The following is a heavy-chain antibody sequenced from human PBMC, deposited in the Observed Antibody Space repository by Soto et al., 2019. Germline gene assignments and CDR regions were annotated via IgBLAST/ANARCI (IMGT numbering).Heavy chain of an antibody. D-gene: IGHD1-20*01. CDR2: ISYDGSNK. Sequence: GGSLRLSCAASGFTFISYGMHWVRQAPGKGLEWVAVISYDGSNKYYADSVKGRFTISRDNSKNTLYLQMNSLRAEDTAVYYCAKELTLTLFDYWGQGTLVTVSS. CDR1: GFTFISYG. V-gene: IGHV3-30*18. J-gene: IGHJ4*02. CDR3: AKELTLTLFDY.